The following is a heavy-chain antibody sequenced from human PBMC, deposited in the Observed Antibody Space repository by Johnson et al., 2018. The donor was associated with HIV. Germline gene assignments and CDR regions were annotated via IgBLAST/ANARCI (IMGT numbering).Heavy chain of an antibody. CDR2: ISSSGTAGDT. D-gene: IGHD3-10*01. Sequence: QVQLVESGGGLVKPGGSLRLSCAASGFTFSDYYMSWIRQAPGKGLEWVSYISSSGTAGDTYYPGSVKGRFTISRENAKNTLYLQMNSLRVEDTAVYYCARKVRFGPFDIWGQGTMVTVSS. V-gene: IGHV3-11*05. CDR1: GFTFSDYY. J-gene: IGHJ3*02. CDR3: ARKVRFGPFDI.